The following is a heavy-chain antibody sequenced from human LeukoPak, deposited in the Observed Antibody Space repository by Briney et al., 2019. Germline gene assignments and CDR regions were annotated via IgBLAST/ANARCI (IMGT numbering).Heavy chain of an antibody. J-gene: IGHJ4*02. CDR2: IIPIFGTA. Sequence: SVKVSCKASGGTFSSYAISWVRQAPGQGLEWMGGIIPIFGTANYAQKFQGRVTITTDESTSTAYMELSSLRSEDAAVYYCATRGYSYGSEFDYWGQGTLVTASS. D-gene: IGHD5-18*01. V-gene: IGHV1-69*05. CDR3: ATRGYSYGSEFDY. CDR1: GGTFSSYA.